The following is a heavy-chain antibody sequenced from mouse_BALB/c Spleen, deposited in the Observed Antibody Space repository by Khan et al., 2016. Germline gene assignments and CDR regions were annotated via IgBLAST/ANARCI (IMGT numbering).Heavy chain of an antibody. CDR1: GYSITSDYA. CDR2: IKYSGST. CDR3: ARVPTATRYFDV. J-gene: IGHJ1*01. Sequence: EVQLQESGPGLVKPSQSLSLTCTVTGYSITSDYAWNWIRQFPGNKLEWMGYIKYSGSTTYNPSLKSRISITRDTSKNQFFLQLKSVTTEDTATYYCARVPTATRYFDVWGAGTTGTVSS. D-gene: IGHD1-2*01. V-gene: IGHV3-2*02.